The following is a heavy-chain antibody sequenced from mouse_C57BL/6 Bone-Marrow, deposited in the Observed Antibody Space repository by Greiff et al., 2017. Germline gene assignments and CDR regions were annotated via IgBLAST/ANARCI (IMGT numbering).Heavy chain of an antibody. CDR2: IYPGSGST. CDR1: GYTFTSYW. D-gene: IGHD1-1*02. CDR3: AKLTISPVVEDY. V-gene: IGHV1-55*01. Sequence: QVQLQQPGAELVKPGASVKMSCKASGYTFTSYWITWVKQRPGQGLEWIGDIYPGSGSTNYNEKFKSKATLTVDTSSSTAYMQLSSLQSEDSAVFNSAKLTISPVVEDYWGQGTPLTDSS. J-gene: IGHJ2*01.